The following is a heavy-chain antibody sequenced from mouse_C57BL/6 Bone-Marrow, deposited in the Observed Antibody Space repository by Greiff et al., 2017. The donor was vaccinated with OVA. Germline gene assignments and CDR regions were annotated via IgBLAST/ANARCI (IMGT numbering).Heavy chain of an antibody. CDR1: GFTFSDYG. CDR2: ISSGSSTI. Sequence: EVQGVESGGGLVKPGGSLKLSCAASGFTFSDYGMHWVRQAPEKGLEWVAYISSGSSTIYYADTVKGRFTISRDNAKNTLFLQMTSLRSEDTAMYYCARRVYYYGSSYGAFDYWGQGTTLTVSS. CDR3: ARRVYYYGSSYGAFDY. J-gene: IGHJ2*01. V-gene: IGHV5-17*01. D-gene: IGHD1-1*01.